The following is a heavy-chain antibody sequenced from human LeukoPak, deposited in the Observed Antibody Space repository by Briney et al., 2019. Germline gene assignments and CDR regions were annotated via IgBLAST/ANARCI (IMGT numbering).Heavy chain of an antibody. D-gene: IGHD2-21*02. J-gene: IGHJ5*02. CDR3: AREVIVEVVTARVFDP. CDR1: GSSISSGDHY. Sequence: QSSQTLSLTCTVSGSSISSGDHYWGWIRQHPGKGLEWIVYIYYSGSTHYNPSLKSRVTISVDTSKNHFSLKLRSVTAADTAVYYCAREVIVEVVTARVFDPWGQGTLVTVSS. CDR2: IYYSGST. V-gene: IGHV4-31*03.